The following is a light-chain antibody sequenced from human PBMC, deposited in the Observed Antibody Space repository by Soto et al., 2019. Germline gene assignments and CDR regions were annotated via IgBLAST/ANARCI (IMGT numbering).Light chain of an antibody. CDR1: QSISSY. CDR2: AAP. V-gene: IGKV1-39*01. CDR3: QQSYSTPQT. Sequence: DIQMTQPPSSLSASVGDRVTITCRASQSISSYLNWYQQKPGKAPKLLIYAAPSLQSGVPSRFSGSGSGTDFTLTISSLQPEDFATYYCQQSYSTPQTFGQGTKV. J-gene: IGKJ1*01.